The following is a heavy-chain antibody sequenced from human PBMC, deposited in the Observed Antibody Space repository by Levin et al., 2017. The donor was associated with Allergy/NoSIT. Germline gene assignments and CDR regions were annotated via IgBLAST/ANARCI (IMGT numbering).Heavy chain of an antibody. CDR3: ARVPQLGNSYGFYYGMDV. Sequence: SGPTLVKPTQTLTLTCTFSGFSLSTSGMCVTWIRQPPGKALEWLARIDWDDDKYYSTSLKTRLTISKDTSKNQVVLTMTNMDPLDTATYYWARVPQLGNSYGFYYGMDVWGQGTTVTVSS. J-gene: IGHJ6*02. V-gene: IGHV2-70*11. CDR2: IDWDDDK. CDR1: GFSLSTSGMC. D-gene: IGHD5-18*01.